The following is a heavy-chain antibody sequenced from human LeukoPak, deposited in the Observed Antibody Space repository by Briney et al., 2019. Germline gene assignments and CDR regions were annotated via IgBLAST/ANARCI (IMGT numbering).Heavy chain of an antibody. J-gene: IGHJ3*02. CDR1: GFTFSSYA. CDR3: ATSYPLAYCGGDCPSDAFDI. Sequence: GGSLRLSCAASGFTFSSYAMSWIRQAPGKGLEWVSYISSSGSTIYYADSVKGRFTISRDNAKNSLYLQMNSLRAEDTAVYYCATSYPLAYCGGDCPSDAFDIWGQGTMVTVSS. CDR2: ISSSGSTI. V-gene: IGHV3-11*01. D-gene: IGHD2-21*02.